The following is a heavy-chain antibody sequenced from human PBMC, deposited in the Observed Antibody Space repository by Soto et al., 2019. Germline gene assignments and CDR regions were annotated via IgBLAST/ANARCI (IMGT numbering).Heavy chain of an antibody. CDR3: ARGYSSGRYVY. J-gene: IGHJ4*02. Sequence: QVQLQQWGAGLLKPSETLSLTCAVYGGSFSGYYWSWIRQPPGKGLEWIGEINHSGSTNYNPSLKRRVTISSARSRSQFSLKLSSVTAAETAVYDCARGYSSGRYVYWGQGTLVTVSS. D-gene: IGHD6-19*01. V-gene: IGHV4-34*01. CDR1: GGSFSGYY. CDR2: INHSGST.